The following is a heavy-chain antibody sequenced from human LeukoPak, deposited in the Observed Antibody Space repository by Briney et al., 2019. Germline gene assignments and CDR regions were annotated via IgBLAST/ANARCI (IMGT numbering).Heavy chain of an antibody. V-gene: IGHV1-2*04. Sequence: ASVKVSCKASGYTFTGYYMHWVRQAPGQGLEWMGWINPNSGGTNYAQKFQGWVTMTRDTSISTAYMELSRLRSDDTAVYYCARETSSGWYRGQGGAFDIWGQGTMVTVSS. J-gene: IGHJ3*02. CDR1: GYTFTGYY. CDR3: ARETSSGWYRGQGGAFDI. D-gene: IGHD6-19*01. CDR2: INPNSGGT.